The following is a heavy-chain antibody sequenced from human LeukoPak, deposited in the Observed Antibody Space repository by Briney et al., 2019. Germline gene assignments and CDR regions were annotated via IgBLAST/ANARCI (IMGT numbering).Heavy chain of an antibody. V-gene: IGHV3-9*01. CDR1: GFSFDDYA. D-gene: IGHD2-15*01. J-gene: IGHJ4*02. CDR3: ARWIVGFDS. Sequence: GGSLRLSCAGSGFSFDDYAMHWVRQAPGEGLEWVSGINENSDSIGYADSVKGRFTISRDNAKNSLYLQMNSLRIEDTAFYYCARWIVGFDSWGQGTLVTVSS. CDR2: INENSDSI.